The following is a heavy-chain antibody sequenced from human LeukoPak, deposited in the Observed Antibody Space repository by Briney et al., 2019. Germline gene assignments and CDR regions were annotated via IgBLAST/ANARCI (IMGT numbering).Heavy chain of an antibody. V-gene: IGHV3-33*01. CDR2: IWYDGSNK. CDR1: GFTFSSYG. CDR3: ARVVVTAVASWFDP. D-gene: IGHD2-21*02. J-gene: IGHJ5*02. Sequence: PGRSLRLSCAASGFTFSSYGMHWVRQAPGKGLEWVAVIWYDGSNKYYADSVKGRFTISRDNSKNTLYLQMNSLRAEDTAVYYCARVVVTAVASWFDPWGQGTLVTVPS.